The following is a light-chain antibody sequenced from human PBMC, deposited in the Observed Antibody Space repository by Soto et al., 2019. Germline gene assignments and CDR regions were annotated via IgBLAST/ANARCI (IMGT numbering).Light chain of an antibody. J-gene: IGKJ4*01. V-gene: IGKV1-39*01. CDR1: QSISSY. CDR2: AAS. CDR3: QQSYGTPLT. Sequence: DIQMTQSPSSLSASVGDRVTITCRASQSISSYLNWYQKKPGKAPNLLIFAASSLQSGVPSRFSGSGSGTDFTLTISSLQPEDFATYYCQQSYGTPLTFGGGTKVEIK.